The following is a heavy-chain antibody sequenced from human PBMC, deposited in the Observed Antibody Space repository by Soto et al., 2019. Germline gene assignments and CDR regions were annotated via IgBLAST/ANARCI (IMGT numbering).Heavy chain of an antibody. CDR1: GGSITSGGYY. V-gene: IGHV4-31*03. CDR3: VRVYYCGSGSPFS. CDR2: IYHSGTT. J-gene: IGHJ5*02. Sequence: QVQLQESSPRLVKPSQTLSLTCTVSGGSITSGGYYWTWIRQPPGKGLEWIGYIYHSGTTYYSPSLKSRVTISMDTSANHFSLELTSVTAADTAVYYCVRVYYCGSGSPFSWGQGTLVTVSS. D-gene: IGHD3-10*01.